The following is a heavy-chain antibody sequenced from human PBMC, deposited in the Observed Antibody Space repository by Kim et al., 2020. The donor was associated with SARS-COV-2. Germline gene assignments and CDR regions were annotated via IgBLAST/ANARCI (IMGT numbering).Heavy chain of an antibody. D-gene: IGHD6-19*01. J-gene: IGHJ1*01. V-gene: IGHV3-23*01. CDR3: AKEWSYSSGRPGYFQH. Sequence: VKSRFTISRDNSKNTLYLQMNSLRAEDTAVYYCAKEWSYSSGRPGYFQHWGQGTLVTVSS.